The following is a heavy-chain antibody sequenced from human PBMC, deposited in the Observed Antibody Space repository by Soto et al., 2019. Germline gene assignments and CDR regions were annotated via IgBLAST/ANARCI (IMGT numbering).Heavy chain of an antibody. CDR3: ARLHCSSTSCYFGYYYGMDV. CDR1: GGSVSSSTYS. D-gene: IGHD2-2*01. V-gene: IGHV4-39*02. Sequence: PSETLSLTCTVSGGSVSSSTYSWGWIRQSPGQGLEWIGTIYSSENTYYNPSLVSRVTISVDTSKNDFSLKLSSVTAADTAVYYCARLHCSSTSCYFGYYYGMDVWGQGTKVTVSS. J-gene: IGHJ6*02. CDR2: IYSSENT.